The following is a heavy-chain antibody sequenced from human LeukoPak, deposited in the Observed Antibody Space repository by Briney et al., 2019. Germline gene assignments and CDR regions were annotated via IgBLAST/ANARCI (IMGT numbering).Heavy chain of an antibody. D-gene: IGHD3-10*01. V-gene: IGHV4-59*01. CDR2: IYYSGST. J-gene: IGHJ6*02. CDR1: GGSISSYY. Sequence: SETLSLTCTVSGGSISSYYWSWIRQPPGKGLEWIGYIYYSGSTNYNPSLKSRVTISVDTSKNQFSLKLSSVTAADTAVYYCARSDGSGSYYYYGMDVWGLGTTVTVSS. CDR3: ARSDGSGSYYYYGMDV.